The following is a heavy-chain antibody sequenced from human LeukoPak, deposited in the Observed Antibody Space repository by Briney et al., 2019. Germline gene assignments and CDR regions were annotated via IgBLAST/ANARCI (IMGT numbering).Heavy chain of an antibody. CDR3: ARRNCSSTSCYAVFVY. Sequence: GEPLKISCKGSGYNFPIFWIGWVRQMPGKGLEWMGIIYPGDSDTRYSPSFQGQVTISAGKTISTAYLQWSSLKASDTAVYYCARRNCSSTSCYAVFVYWGQGTLVTVSS. J-gene: IGHJ4*02. D-gene: IGHD2-2*01. V-gene: IGHV5-51*01. CDR1: GYNFPIFW. CDR2: IYPGDSDT.